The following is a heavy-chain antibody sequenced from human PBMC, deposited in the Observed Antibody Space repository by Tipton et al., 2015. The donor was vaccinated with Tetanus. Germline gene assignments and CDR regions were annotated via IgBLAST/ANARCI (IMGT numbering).Heavy chain of an antibody. D-gene: IGHD3-22*01. J-gene: IGHJ4*02. CDR2: ISGSGGST. V-gene: IGHV3-23*01. CDR3: ARVIRYYYDSSEMGYFDY. Sequence: SLRLSCAASGFTFSSYAMSWVRQAPGKGLEWVSAISGSGGSTYYADSVKGRFTISRDNSKNTLYLQMNSLRAEDTAVYYCARVIRYYYDSSEMGYFDYWGQGTLVTVSS. CDR1: GFTFSSYA.